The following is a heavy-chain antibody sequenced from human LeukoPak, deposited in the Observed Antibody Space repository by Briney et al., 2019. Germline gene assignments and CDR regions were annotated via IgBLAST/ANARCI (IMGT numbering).Heavy chain of an antibody. J-gene: IGHJ5*02. V-gene: IGHV4-34*01. CDR1: GASFSGYY. CDR2: INHSGST. D-gene: IGHD2-2*01. CDR3: ARKGTSVNWFDP. Sequence: PSETLSLTCAVYGASFSGYYWSWIRQPPGKGLEWIGEINHSGSTNYNPSLKSRVTISVDTSKNQFSLKLSSVTAADTAVYYCARKGTSVNWFDPWGQGTLVTVSS.